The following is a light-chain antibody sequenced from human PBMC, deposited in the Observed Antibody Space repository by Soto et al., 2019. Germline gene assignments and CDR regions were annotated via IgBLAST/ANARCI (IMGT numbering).Light chain of an antibody. CDR2: TAS. CDR1: QTIRSW. CDR3: QHYKSYSEA. J-gene: IGKJ1*01. Sequence: DIQMTQSPSTLSGSVGDRVTITCRASQTIRSWLARNQPKRGKAPKLLIYTASTLTSGVPSRFSGSGSGTEFTLTISSLQPDDFATYYCQHYKSYSEAVGQGTKVDIK. V-gene: IGKV1-5*03.